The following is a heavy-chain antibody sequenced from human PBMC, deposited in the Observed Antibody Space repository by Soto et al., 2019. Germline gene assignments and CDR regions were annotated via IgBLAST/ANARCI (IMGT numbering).Heavy chain of an antibody. Sequence: EVQLLESGGNLIQPGGSLRLSCAASEFTFRNYAMSWVRQAPGAGPEWVSGISGSGGRTYYADSVKGRFTISRDNSNNALFMQMNSLRAEDTALYYCAKDPNGDYVGAFDIWGRGTMVTVSS. D-gene: IGHD4-17*01. CDR3: AKDPNGDYVGAFDI. V-gene: IGHV3-23*01. CDR2: ISGSGGRT. CDR1: EFTFRNYA. J-gene: IGHJ3*02.